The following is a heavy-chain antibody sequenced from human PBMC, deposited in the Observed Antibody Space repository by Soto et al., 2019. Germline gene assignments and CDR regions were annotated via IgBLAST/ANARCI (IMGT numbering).Heavy chain of an antibody. CDR3: AKDNGWLNAY. Sequence: PGGSLRLSCAASGFTFSNSGMSWVRQAPGKGLEWVSGISGSGGGTYYADSVKARFIISRDNSQNTLYLQMNSLRAEDTAVYYCAKDNGWLNAYWGPGTLVTVSS. CDR2: ISGSGGGT. V-gene: IGHV3-23*01. CDR1: GFTFSNSG. D-gene: IGHD6-19*01. J-gene: IGHJ4*02.